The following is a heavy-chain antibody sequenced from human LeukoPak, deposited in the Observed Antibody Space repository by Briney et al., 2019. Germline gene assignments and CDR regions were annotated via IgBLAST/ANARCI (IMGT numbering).Heavy chain of an antibody. CDR1: GGSVSSGSYY. D-gene: IGHD1-26*01. V-gene: IGHV4-61*01. CDR3: ARGSYVSHYYGMDV. Sequence: SETLSLTCTVSGGSVSSGSYYWSWIRQPPGKGLEWIGYIYYTGSTNYNPSLKSRVTISVDTSKNQFSLKLSSLTAADTAVYYCARGSYVSHYYGMDVWGQGTTVTVSS. CDR2: IYYTGST. J-gene: IGHJ6*02.